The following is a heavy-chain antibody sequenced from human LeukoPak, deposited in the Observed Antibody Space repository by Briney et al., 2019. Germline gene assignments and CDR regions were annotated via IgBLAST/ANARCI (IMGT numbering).Heavy chain of an antibody. CDR3: ARDRDGGVGTIDY. V-gene: IGHV1-2*06. D-gene: IGHD3-3*01. CDR2: ININSGGI. Sequence: ASVKVSCKASGYTFIDYWIHWVRQAPGQGLEWMGQININSGGINYAEKFQGRVTMTRATSISTAYMELSRLRFDDTAVYYCARDRDGGVGTIDYWGQGTLVPVSS. CDR1: GYTFIDYW. J-gene: IGHJ4*02.